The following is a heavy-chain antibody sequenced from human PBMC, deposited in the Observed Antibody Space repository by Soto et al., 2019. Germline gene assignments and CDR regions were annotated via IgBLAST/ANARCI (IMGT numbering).Heavy chain of an antibody. CDR1: GFTFIYG. Sequence: QVQLVESGGGVVQPGTSLRLSCAASGFTFIYGMHWVRQAPGKGLEWVSFISYDGNIKYYADSVKGRFTVSKDNSGNTLHLEMSSLRIEDTAFYYCAKAGGKLSTPFDPWGQGTLVTVSP. CDR3: AKAGGKLSTPFDP. CDR2: ISYDGNIK. D-gene: IGHD2-15*01. V-gene: IGHV3-30*18. J-gene: IGHJ5*02.